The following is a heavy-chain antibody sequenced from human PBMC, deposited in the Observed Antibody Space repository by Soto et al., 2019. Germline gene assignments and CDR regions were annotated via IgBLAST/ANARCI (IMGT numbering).Heavy chain of an antibody. D-gene: IGHD6-13*01. V-gene: IGHV3-30*18. J-gene: IGHJ4*02. CDR3: AKSKWRVAAAGMLNY. CDR2: ISYDGSNK. CDR1: GFTFSSYG. Sequence: GGSLRLSCAASGFTFSSYGMHWVRQAPGKGLEWVAVISYDGSNKYYADSVKGRFTISRDNSKNTLYLQMNSLRAEDTAVYYCAKSKWRVAAAGMLNYWGQGILVTVSS.